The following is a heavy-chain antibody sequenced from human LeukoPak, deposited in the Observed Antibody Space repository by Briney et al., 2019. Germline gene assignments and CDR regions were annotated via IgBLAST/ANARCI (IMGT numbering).Heavy chain of an antibody. CDR1: GFTFSSYG. J-gene: IGHJ6*03. CDR2: ISGSGGTT. Sequence: GGSLRLSCAASGFTFSSYGMSWVRQAPGKGLEWVSAISGSGGTTYYADSVKGWFTISRDNSKNTLYLQMNSLRAEDTAIYYCAKNGDRGAYCSGGSCYPYYYYYMDVWGKGTTVTISS. CDR3: AKNGDRGAYCSGGSCYPYYYYYMDV. V-gene: IGHV3-23*01. D-gene: IGHD2-15*01.